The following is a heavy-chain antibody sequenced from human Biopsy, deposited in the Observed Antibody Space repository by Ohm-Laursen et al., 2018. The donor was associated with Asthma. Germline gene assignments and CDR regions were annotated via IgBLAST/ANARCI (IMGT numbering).Heavy chain of an antibody. CDR2: ITFDGSTQ. V-gene: IGHV3-30-3*01. CDR1: GRHFGSYN. Sequence: SLRLSCAAPGRHFGSYNMHWARQAPGKGLEWVAVITFDGSTQHYGDSVKGRFTISRDNSKNMLFLQMNSLRAEDTAVYYCLRDTLGYYFDIWGQGTQVTFS. J-gene: IGHJ4*02. D-gene: IGHD6-13*01. CDR3: LRDTLGYYFDI.